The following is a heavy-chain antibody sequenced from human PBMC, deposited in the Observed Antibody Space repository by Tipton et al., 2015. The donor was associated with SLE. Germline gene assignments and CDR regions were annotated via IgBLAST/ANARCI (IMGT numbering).Heavy chain of an antibody. CDR3: AKDRIAAHSNWFDP. J-gene: IGHJ5*02. V-gene: IGHV3-30*02. Sequence: SLRLSCAASGFTVSSNFMSWVRQAPGKGLEWVAFIRYDGSNKYYADSVKGRFTISRDNSKNTLYLQMNSLRAEDTAVYYCAKDRIAAHSNWFDPWGQGTLVTVSS. CDR1: GFTVSSNF. D-gene: IGHD6-6*01. CDR2: IRYDGSNK.